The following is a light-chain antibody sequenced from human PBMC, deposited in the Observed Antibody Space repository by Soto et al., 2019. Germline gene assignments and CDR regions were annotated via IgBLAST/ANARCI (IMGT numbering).Light chain of an antibody. J-gene: IGKJ5*01. V-gene: IGKV1-9*01. CDR3: QQLKSYPIT. CDR1: QGMSSY. Sequence: IQLTQSPSSLSASVGDRVTLTCRASQGMSSYLAWYQQKPGKAPKLLIYAASTLQGGVPSRFSGSGSGTDFTLTITSLQPEDFATYYCQQLKSYPITFGQGTRLEIK. CDR2: AAS.